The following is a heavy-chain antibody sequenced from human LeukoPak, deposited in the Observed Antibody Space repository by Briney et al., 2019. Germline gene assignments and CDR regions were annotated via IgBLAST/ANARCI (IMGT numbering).Heavy chain of an antibody. J-gene: IGHJ4*02. D-gene: IGHD3-10*01. CDR1: GGSISSYY. Sequence: PSETLSLTCTVSGGSISSYYWSWIRQPAGKGLEWIGRIYTSGSTNYNPSLKSRVTMSVDTSKNQFSLKLSSVTAADTAVYYCARAGYGSGSYYKAPAYYFDYWGQGTLVTVSS. V-gene: IGHV4-4*07. CDR2: IYTSGST. CDR3: ARAGYGSGSYYKAPAYYFDY.